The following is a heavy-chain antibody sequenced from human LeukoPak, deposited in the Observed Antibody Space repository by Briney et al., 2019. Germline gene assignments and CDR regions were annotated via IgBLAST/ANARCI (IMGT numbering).Heavy chain of an antibody. V-gene: IGHV4-59*12. CDR2: IFYTGST. J-gene: IGHJ2*01. CDR3: ARVSSSWYQDWYFDL. CDR1: GVSISGNY. D-gene: IGHD6-13*01. Sequence: ASETLSLTCTVSGVSISGNYWSWIRQPPGKGLEWIGYIFYTGSTNYNPSLKSRVTILLDTSKNQFSLKLSSVTAADTAVYYCARVSSSWYQDWYFDLWGRGTLVTVSS.